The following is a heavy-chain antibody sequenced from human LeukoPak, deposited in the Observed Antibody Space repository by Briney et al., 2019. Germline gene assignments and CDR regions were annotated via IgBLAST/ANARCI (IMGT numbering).Heavy chain of an antibody. Sequence: PSETLSLTCTVSGGSISSSTYSWNWIRQHPGKGLEWIGYVYYSGATYYNPSLKSRITVSVDTSKNQFSLKLSSVSAADMAVYYCASTTIFGPYFDYWGQGTLVTVSS. CDR1: GGSISSSTYS. CDR3: ASTTIFGPYFDY. J-gene: IGHJ4*02. CDR2: VYYSGAT. D-gene: IGHD3-3*01. V-gene: IGHV4-31*03.